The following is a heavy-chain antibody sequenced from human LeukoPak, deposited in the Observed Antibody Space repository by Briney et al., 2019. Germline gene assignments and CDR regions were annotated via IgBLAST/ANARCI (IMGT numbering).Heavy chain of an antibody. V-gene: IGHV4-59*01. CDR2: IYYSGST. CDR1: GGSTSSYY. Sequence: SETLSLTCTVSGGSTSSYYWSWIRQPPGKGLEWIGYIYYSGSTNYNPSLKSRVTISVGTSKNQFSLKLSSVTAADTAVYYCARTRSGWAIDYWGQGTLVTVSS. J-gene: IGHJ4*02. D-gene: IGHD6-19*01. CDR3: ARTRSGWAIDY.